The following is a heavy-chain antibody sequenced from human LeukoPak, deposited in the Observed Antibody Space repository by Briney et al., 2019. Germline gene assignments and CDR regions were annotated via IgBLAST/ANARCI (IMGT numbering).Heavy chain of an antibody. CDR2: ISGSGGST. J-gene: IGHJ4*02. CDR3: ARGMVATSRTPVDY. D-gene: IGHD5-12*01. V-gene: IGHV3-23*01. CDR1: GFTFSSYA. Sequence: GGSLRLSCAASGFTFSSYAMSWVRQAPGKGLEWVSAISGSGGSTYYADSVKGRFTISRDNAKNSLYLQMNSLRAEDTAVYYCARGMVATSRTPVDYWGQGTLVTVSS.